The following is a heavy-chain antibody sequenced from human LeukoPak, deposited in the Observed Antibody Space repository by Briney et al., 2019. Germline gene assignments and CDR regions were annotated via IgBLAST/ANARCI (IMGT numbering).Heavy chain of an antibody. V-gene: IGHV3-7*01. J-gene: IGHJ4*02. CDR1: GFTFSGYW. CDR2: IKQDGSEK. Sequence: SGGSLRLSCAASGFTFSGYWMSWVRQAPGKGLEWVANIKQDGSEKYYVDSVKGRFTISRDNAKNSLYLQMNSLRAEDTAVYYCAKDMSIVATNGFDYWGQGTLVTVSS. CDR3: AKDMSIVATNGFDY. D-gene: IGHD5-12*01.